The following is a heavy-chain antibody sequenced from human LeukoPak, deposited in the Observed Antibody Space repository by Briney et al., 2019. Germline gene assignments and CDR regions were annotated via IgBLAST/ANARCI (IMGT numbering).Heavy chain of an antibody. D-gene: IGHD3-3*01. V-gene: IGHV4-39*07. Sequence: SETLSLTCTVSGGSISSSSYYWGWICQPPGKGLEWIGSIYHSGSTYYNPSLKSRVTISVDTSKNQFSLKLSSVTAADTAVYYCARLSQFGVLRFSYYMDVWGKGTTVTVSS. CDR2: IYHSGST. CDR3: ARLSQFGVLRFSYYMDV. CDR1: GGSISSSSYY. J-gene: IGHJ6*03.